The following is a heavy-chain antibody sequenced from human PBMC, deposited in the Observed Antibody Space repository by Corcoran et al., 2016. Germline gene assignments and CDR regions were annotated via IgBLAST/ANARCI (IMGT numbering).Heavy chain of an antibody. D-gene: IGHD3-10*01. J-gene: IGHJ3*02. Sequence: QVQLQQWGAGLLQPSETLSLTCAVHGGSFSGYYWSWIRQTPGKGLEWIGEINHSGSTNYNPSLKSRGTISRYTSKNQVSLKLSSVTAADTALYYFARAITMARGDALDIWGQETMVTGSS. CDR1: GGSFSGYY. CDR3: ARAITMARGDALDI. V-gene: IGHV4-34*01. CDR2: INHSGST.